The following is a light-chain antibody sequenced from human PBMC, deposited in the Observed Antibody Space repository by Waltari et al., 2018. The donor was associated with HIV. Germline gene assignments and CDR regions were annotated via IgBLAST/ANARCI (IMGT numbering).Light chain of an antibody. CDR2: GAS. J-gene: IGKJ1*01. CDR3: QQYSNRPPWT. CDR1: HSVGTN. V-gene: IGKV3-15*01. Sequence: EMRVTQSPANVSVTQGERATLTCRARHSVGTNLAWYKQKPGQAPRLLIYGASTRATDIPGRFSGSGSGTDFTLTISSLQSEDSAVYYCQQYSNRPPWTFGQGTKVEI.